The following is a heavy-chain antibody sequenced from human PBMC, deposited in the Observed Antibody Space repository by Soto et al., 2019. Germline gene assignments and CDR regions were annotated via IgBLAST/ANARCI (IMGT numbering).Heavy chain of an antibody. Sequence: SETLSLTCTVSGGSISSSSYYGGWIRQPPGKGLERIGSIYYSGSTYYNPSLKSRVTISVDRSKNQFSLKLSSVTAADTAVYQRARDRRWLDPWGQGTLVTVSS. CDR1: GGSISSSSYY. CDR2: IYYSGST. CDR3: ARDRRWLDP. J-gene: IGHJ5*02. V-gene: IGHV4-39*02.